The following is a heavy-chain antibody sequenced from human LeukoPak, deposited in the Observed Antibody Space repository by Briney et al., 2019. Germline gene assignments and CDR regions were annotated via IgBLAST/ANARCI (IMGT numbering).Heavy chain of an antibody. CDR3: ARHPRLSQFDY. CDR1: DDSISNYY. J-gene: IGHJ4*02. D-gene: IGHD2/OR15-2a*01. Sequence: SETLSLTCTVSDDSISNYYWSWLRQPPGKGLEWIGYIYTSSGSTNYNPSLKSRVTISVDTSKNQFSLKLSSVTAADTAVYYCARHPRLSQFDYWGQGTLVTVSS. V-gene: IGHV4-4*09. CDR2: IYTSSGST.